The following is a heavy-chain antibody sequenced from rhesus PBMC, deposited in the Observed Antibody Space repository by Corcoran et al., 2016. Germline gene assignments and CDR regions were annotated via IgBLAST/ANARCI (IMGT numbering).Heavy chain of an antibody. CDR3: ASGGPNSPY. J-gene: IGHJ4*01. Sequence: QVQLQESGPGLVKPSETLSLTCAVSGGSIAGNYWSWFRQPPGKGLEWIGRLSDDDSTNYNPFLESRVTISPDTSRNQFSLKLRSVTAADTAVYYCASGGPNSPYWGQGVLVIVSS. V-gene: IGHV4-173*01. CDR2: LSDDDST. D-gene: IGHD1-44*01. CDR1: GGSIAGNY.